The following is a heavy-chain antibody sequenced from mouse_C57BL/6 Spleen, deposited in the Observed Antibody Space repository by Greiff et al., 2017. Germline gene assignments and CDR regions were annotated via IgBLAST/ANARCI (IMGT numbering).Heavy chain of an antibody. D-gene: IGHD1-1*01. CDR1: GYTFTSYG. CDR3: ARGACGSSYVEAMDY. CDR2: IYPRSGNT. V-gene: IGHV1-81*01. Sequence: VQLQQSGAELARPGASVKLSCKASGYTFTSYGISWVKQRTGQGLEWIGEIYPRSGNTYYNEKFKGKATLTADKSSSTAYMELGSLTSEDSAVEVCARGACGSSYVEAMDYWGQGTSVTVSS. J-gene: IGHJ4*01.